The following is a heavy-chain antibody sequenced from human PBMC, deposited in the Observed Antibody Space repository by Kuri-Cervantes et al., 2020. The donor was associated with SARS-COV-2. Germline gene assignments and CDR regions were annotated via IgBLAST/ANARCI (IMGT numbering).Heavy chain of an antibody. CDR1: GFTFSYYG. V-gene: IGHV3-74*01. D-gene: IGHD5-24*01. Sequence: GESLKISCAASGFTFSYYGMHWVRQAPGKGLVWVSRINSDGSSTSYADSVKGRFTISRDNAKNTLYLQMNSLRAEDTAVYYCARGGYSIHWGQGTLVTVSS. CDR2: INSDGSST. J-gene: IGHJ4*02. CDR3: ARGGYSIH.